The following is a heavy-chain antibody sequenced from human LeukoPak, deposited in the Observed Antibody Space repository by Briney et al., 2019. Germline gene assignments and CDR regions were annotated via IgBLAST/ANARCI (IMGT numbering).Heavy chain of an antibody. CDR3: ARAHHRRVYDYVWGSYPY. CDR1: GFTFSSYS. J-gene: IGHJ4*02. CDR2: ISSSSSTI. Sequence: GGSLRLSCAVSGFTFSSYSMNWVRQAPGKGLEWVSYISSSSSTIYYADSVKGRSTISRDNAKNSLYLQMNSLRAEDTAVYYCARAHHRRVYDYVWGSYPYWGQGTLVTVSS. V-gene: IGHV3-48*01. D-gene: IGHD3-16*02.